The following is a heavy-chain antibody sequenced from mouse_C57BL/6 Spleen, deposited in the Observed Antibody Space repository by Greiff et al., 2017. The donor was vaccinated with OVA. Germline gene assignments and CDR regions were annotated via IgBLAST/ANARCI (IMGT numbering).Heavy chain of an antibody. CDR2: IHPNSGST. D-gene: IGHD1-1*01. CDR1: GYTFTSYW. Sequence: QVQLLQPGAELVKPGASVKLSCKASGYTFTSYWMHWVKQRPGQGLEWIGMIHPNSGSTNYNEKFKSKATLTVDKSSSTAYMQLSSLTSEDSAVYYCARSDYYYGSSYWYFDVWGTGTTVTVSS. J-gene: IGHJ1*03. V-gene: IGHV1-64*01. CDR3: ARSDYYYGSSYWYFDV.